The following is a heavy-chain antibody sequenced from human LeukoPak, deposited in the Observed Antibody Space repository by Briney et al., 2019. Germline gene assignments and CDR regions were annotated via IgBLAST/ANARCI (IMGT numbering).Heavy chain of an antibody. J-gene: IGHJ4*02. Sequence: GGSLRLSCAASGFTFSSYWMSWVRQAPGKGLEWVSAISGSGGSTYYADSVKGRFTISRDNSKNTLYLQMNSLRAEDTAVYYCAKGWNYYGSGSYPFDYWGQGTLVTVPS. CDR3: AKGWNYYGSGSYPFDY. V-gene: IGHV3-23*01. CDR1: GFTFSSYW. D-gene: IGHD3-10*01. CDR2: ISGSGGST.